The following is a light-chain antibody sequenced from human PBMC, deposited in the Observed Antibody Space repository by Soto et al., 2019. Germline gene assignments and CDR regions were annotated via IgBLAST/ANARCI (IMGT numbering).Light chain of an antibody. V-gene: IGKV1-39*01. Sequence: DIQMTQSPSSLSASVGDRVTITCRTSQRISSYLNWYQQKPGEAPKLLLYAADILHFGVPSRFSGSGSGTDFPLTISSLQPEDYATYYCQQSYTAPQTFGQGTKVEIK. CDR2: AAD. CDR1: QRISSY. J-gene: IGKJ1*01. CDR3: QQSYTAPQT.